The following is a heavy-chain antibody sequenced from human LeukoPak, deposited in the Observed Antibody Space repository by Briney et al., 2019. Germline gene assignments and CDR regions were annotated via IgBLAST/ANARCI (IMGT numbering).Heavy chain of an antibody. CDR1: GFTLSTYC. D-gene: IGHD3-10*01. CDR3: ARDHLFAFDI. J-gene: IGHJ3*02. V-gene: IGHV3-48*02. CDR2: ITGSSTTI. Sequence: GGSLRLSCAASGFTLSTYCMNWVRQAPGKGLEWVSYITGSSTTIYYADSVKGRLTISRDNAKNTLYLQMNSLRDEDTAVYYCARDHLFAFDIWGQGTMVTVSS.